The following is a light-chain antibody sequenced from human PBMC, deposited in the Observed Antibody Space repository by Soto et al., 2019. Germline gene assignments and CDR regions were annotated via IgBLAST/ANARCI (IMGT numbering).Light chain of an antibody. CDR3: QQYYSTPYT. Sequence: DIVMTQSPDSLAVSLGERATINYKSSQSVLYSSDNKNYLAWYQQKSGQPPKLLIYWASTRESGVPDRFSGGGSGTDFTLTISSLQAEDVAVYYCQQYYSTPYTFGQGTKLELK. CDR2: WAS. J-gene: IGKJ2*01. CDR1: QSVLYSSDNKNY. V-gene: IGKV4-1*01.